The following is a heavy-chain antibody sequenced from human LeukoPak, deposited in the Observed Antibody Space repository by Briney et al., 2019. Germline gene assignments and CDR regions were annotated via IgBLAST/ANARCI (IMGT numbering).Heavy chain of an antibody. CDR1: GFTFSSYA. D-gene: IGHD3-22*01. V-gene: IGHV3-23*01. CDR3: AKDMYYDSSAPFDY. J-gene: IGHJ4*02. Sequence: GGSLRLSCAASGFTFSSYAMRWVRQAPGKGLEWVSAISGSGGSTYYADSVKGRFTISRDNSKNTLYLQMNSLRAEDTAVYYCAKDMYYDSSAPFDYWGQGTLVTVSS. CDR2: ISGSGGST.